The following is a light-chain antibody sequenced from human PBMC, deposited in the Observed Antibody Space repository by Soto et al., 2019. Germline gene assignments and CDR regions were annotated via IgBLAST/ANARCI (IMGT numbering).Light chain of an antibody. Sequence: QTVVTQEPSFSVSPGGTVTLTCGLSSGSVSTNYYPSWYQQTPGQAPRTLIYSTNTRSSGVPVRFSGSILGNKAALTITGAQADDESDYSCVMYMGSGIWVFGGGTKVTVL. CDR1: SGSVSTNYY. V-gene: IGLV8-61*01. CDR3: VMYMGSGIWV. CDR2: STN. J-gene: IGLJ3*02.